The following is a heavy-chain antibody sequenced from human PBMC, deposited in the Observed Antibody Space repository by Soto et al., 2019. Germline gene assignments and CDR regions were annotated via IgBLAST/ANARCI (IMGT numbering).Heavy chain of an antibody. CDR1: GFTFSNKG. V-gene: IGHV3-30*18. Sequence: QVQLVESGGGVVQPGRSLRLSCAASGFTFSNKGMHWVRQAPGKGLEWVAVISHDGTKKYYADSVKGRFTISRDTSKNTLYLQMNSLGAEDTAVYYCAKGGSWSGHNWGQGTLVTVSS. D-gene: IGHD3-3*01. CDR2: ISHDGTKK. CDR3: AKGGSWSGHN. J-gene: IGHJ4*02.